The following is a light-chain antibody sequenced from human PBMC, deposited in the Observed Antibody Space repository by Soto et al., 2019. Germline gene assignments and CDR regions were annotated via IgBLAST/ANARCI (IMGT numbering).Light chain of an antibody. Sequence: EIVLTQSPGTLSLSPGEGATLSCRASQSVSSSFLAWYQQKPGQAPRLLIYGASSRATGIPDRFRGSASGTDSTLAISRLEPEDCTLYYCQQYGSSPWKFGKGTKVEIK. CDR3: QQYGSSPWK. V-gene: IGKV3-20*01. J-gene: IGKJ1*01. CDR2: GAS. CDR1: QSVSSSF.